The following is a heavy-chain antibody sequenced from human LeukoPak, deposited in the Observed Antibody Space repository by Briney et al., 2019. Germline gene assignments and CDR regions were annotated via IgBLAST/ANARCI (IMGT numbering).Heavy chain of an antibody. J-gene: IGHJ6*02. CDR3: ARDRYRSGCMDV. Sequence: PGGSPRLSCAASGLSVGINYMSWVRQAPGKGLEWVSFMYADGSTDYADSVKGRFTISRDNSKNTLYLQMNTLRAEDTAIYYCARDRYRSGCMDVWGQGTTVTVS. D-gene: IGHD6-19*01. CDR1: GLSVGINY. V-gene: IGHV3-53*01. CDR2: MYADGST.